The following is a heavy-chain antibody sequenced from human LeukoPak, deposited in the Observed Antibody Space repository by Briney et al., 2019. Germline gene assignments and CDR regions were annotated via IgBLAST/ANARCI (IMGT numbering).Heavy chain of an antibody. D-gene: IGHD2-21*01. Sequence: GGSLRLSCAASGFMFSSCDMHWVRQAPGKGLEWVAFIQSSATNKYYADSLKGRFTISRDNSKNMLYLQMDSLRADDTAVYYCVKVDSYLSNLDYWGQGTLVTVPS. J-gene: IGHJ4*02. CDR3: VKVDSYLSNLDY. CDR1: GFMFSSCD. CDR2: IQSSATNK. V-gene: IGHV3-30*02.